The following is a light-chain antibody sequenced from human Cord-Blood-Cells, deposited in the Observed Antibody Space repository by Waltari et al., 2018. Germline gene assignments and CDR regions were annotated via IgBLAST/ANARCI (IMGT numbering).Light chain of an antibody. CDR3: SSYAGSNNLV. CDR2: EVS. Sequence: SALTQPPSASRSPGPSGTLPFPGTRRDVGGLNFVSWFQQHPGKAPKLMIYEVSKRPSGVPDRLSGSKSGNTASLTVSGLQAEDEADYYCSSYAGSNNLVFGGGTKLTVL. CDR1: RRDVGGLNF. J-gene: IGLJ3*02. V-gene: IGLV2-8*01.